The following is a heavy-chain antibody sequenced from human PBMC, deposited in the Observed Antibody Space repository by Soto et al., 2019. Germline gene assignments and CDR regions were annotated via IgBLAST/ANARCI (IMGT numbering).Heavy chain of an antibody. D-gene: IGHD3-22*01. V-gene: IGHV3-74*01. CDR1: GFTFSSYW. J-gene: IGHJ6*02. CDR2: INSDGSST. Sequence: GGSLRLSCAASGFTFSSYWMHWVRQAPGKGLVWVSRINSDGSSTSYADSVKGRFTISRDNAKNTLYLQMNSLRAEDTAVYYRAREYYYDSSGYDYGMDVWGQGTTVTVSS. CDR3: AREYYYDSSGYDYGMDV.